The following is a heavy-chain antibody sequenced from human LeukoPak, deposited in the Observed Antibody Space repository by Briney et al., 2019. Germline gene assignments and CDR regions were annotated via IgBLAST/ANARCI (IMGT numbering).Heavy chain of an antibody. D-gene: IGHD6-19*01. CDR2: IYYSGST. CDR1: GDSISSYY. V-gene: IGHV4-59*08. J-gene: IGHJ4*02. CDR3: ARRVSAGSDITTYYFDY. Sequence: SETLSLTCNVSGDSISSYYWNWIRQPPGKGLEWIGYIYYSGSTNYNPSLKSRVTISVDTSKNQFSLKLSSVTAADTAVYYCARRVSAGSDITTYYFDYWGQGTLVTVSS.